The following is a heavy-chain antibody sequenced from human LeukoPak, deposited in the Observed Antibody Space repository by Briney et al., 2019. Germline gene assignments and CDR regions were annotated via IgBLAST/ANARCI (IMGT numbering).Heavy chain of an antibody. D-gene: IGHD6-19*01. J-gene: IGHJ3*02. CDR2: ISRSSSNI. CDR3: ARERSGWYGALDI. Sequence: PGGSLRLSCAASGFSFSSYSMNWVRQAPGKGLEWVSYISRSSSNIDYADSVKGRFTISRDDAKISLYLQMNSLRAEDTAVYYCARERSGWYGALDIWGQGTMVTVSS. V-gene: IGHV3-21*01. CDR1: GFSFSSYS.